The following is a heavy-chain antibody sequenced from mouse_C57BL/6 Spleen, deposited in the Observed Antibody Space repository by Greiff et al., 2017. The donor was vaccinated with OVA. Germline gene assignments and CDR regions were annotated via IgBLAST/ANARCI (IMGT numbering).Heavy chain of an antibody. Sequence: EVQGVASEGGLVQPGSSMKLSCTASGFTFSDYYMAWVRQVPEKSLEWVANINYDGSSTYYLDSLKSRFIISRDNAKNILYLQMSSLKSEDTATYYCAREHYDYDGRYFDVWGTGTTVTVSS. D-gene: IGHD2-4*01. J-gene: IGHJ1*03. CDR3: AREHYDYDGRYFDV. CDR1: GFTFSDYY. CDR2: INYDGSST. V-gene: IGHV5-16*01.